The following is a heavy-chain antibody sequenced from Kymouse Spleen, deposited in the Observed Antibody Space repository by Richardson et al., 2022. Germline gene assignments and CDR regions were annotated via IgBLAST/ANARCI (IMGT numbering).Heavy chain of an antibody. D-gene: IGHD3-10*01. Sequence: QLQLQESGPGLVKPSETLSLTCTVSGGSISSSSYYWGWIRQPPGKGLEWIGSIYYSGSTYYNPSLKSRVTISVDTSKNQFSLKLSSVTAADTAVYYCARTGWFGELLRGFDPWGQGTLVTVSS. CDR1: GGSISSSSYY. V-gene: IGHV4-39*01. CDR2: IYYSGST. J-gene: IGHJ5*02. CDR3: ARTGWFGELLRGFDP.